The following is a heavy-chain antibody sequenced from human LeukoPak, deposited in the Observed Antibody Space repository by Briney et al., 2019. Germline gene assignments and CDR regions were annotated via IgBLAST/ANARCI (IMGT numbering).Heavy chain of an antibody. D-gene: IGHD6-13*01. Sequence: SETLSLTCVVSGDSINTLKWWTWVRQSPGKGLEWIGEIYHGGTSSYNPSLQSRVTMSLDKSKNQFSLKLNSVTAADTAVYYCARAGIESSQYFHYAMDVWGPGTTVTVSS. V-gene: IGHV4/OR15-8*01. CDR3: ARAGIESSQYFHYAMDV. J-gene: IGHJ6*02. CDR1: GDSINTLKW. CDR2: IYHGGTS.